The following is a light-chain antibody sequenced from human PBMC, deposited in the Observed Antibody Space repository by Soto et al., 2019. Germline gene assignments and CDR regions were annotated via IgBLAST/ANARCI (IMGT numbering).Light chain of an antibody. CDR2: EVS. V-gene: IGLV2-14*01. CDR1: SSDVGGYNY. J-gene: IGLJ2*01. CDR3: SSYTSSSTSVV. Sequence: QSALTQPASVSGSPGQSFTISCTGTSSDVGGYNYVSWYQQHPGKAPKLMIYEVSNRPSGVSYRFSGSKSGNTASLTISGLQAEDEADYYCSSYTSSSTSVVFGGGTKLTVL.